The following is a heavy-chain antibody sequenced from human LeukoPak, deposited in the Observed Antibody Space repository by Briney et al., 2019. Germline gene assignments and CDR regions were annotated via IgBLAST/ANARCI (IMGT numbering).Heavy chain of an antibody. D-gene: IGHD3-10*01. CDR2: INHSGST. CDR1: GGSFSGYY. J-gene: IGHJ5*02. V-gene: IGHV4-34*01. CDR3: ARDIPSGSYSGWFDP. Sequence: SETLSLTCAVYGGSFSGYYWSWIRQPPGKGLEWIGEINHSGSTNYNPSLKSRVTISVDTSMNQFSLKLSSVTAADTAVYYCARDIPSGSYSGWFDPWGQGTLVTVSS.